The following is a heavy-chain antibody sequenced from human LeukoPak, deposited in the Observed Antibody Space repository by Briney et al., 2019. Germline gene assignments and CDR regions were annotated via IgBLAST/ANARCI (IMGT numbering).Heavy chain of an antibody. V-gene: IGHV4-39*07. CDR1: GGSISSSSYY. D-gene: IGHD3-9*01. CDR3: ARDYPEVLRYFDWAFDI. J-gene: IGHJ3*02. CDR2: IYYSGST. Sequence: SETLSLTCTVSGGSISSSSYYWGWIRQPPGKGLEWIGSIYYSGSTYYNPSLKSRVTISVDTSKNQFSLKLSSVTAADTAVYYCARDYPEVLRYFDWAFDIWGQGTMVTVSS.